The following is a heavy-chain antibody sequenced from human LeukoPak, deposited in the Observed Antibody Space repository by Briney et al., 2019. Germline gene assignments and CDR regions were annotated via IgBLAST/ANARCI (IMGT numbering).Heavy chain of an antibody. D-gene: IGHD3-10*01. V-gene: IGHV3-48*03. CDR2: ISSDGSDI. J-gene: IGHJ4*02. CDR3: ASGFGLGDCY. Sequence: GGSLRLSCAASGFAFSTYWMHGVRQAPGKGLEWISYISSDGSDIYYADSVRGRFTISRDNSKNSLYLHMNTLSAEDTAVYYCASGFGLGDCYWGQGTQVSVSS. CDR1: GFAFSTYW.